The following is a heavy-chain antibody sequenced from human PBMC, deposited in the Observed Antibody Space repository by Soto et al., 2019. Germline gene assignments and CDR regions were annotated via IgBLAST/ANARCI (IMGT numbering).Heavy chain of an antibody. CDR1: GYSFTTYW. J-gene: IGHJ6*02. V-gene: IGHV5-51*01. CDR2: IYPGDSAT. Sequence: RGESLKISCKGSGYSFTTYWIGWVRQMPGKGLDWMGIIYPGDSATRYSPSFQGQVTISADKSISTAYLQWSSLKASDTAMYYCALSESVDYYYGMDVWGQGTTVTVSS. CDR3: ALSESVDYYYGMDV.